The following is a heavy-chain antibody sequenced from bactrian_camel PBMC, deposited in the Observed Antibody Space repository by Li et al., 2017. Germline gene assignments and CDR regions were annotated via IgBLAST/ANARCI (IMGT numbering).Heavy chain of an antibody. V-gene: IGHV3S6*01. CDR1: GYPHSVAS. D-gene: IGHD6*01. CDR2: IYPFGSHT. Sequence: HVQLVESGGSSVETGGSLRLSCSVSGYPHSVASLAWFRQAPGKEREGVAAIYPFGSHTYYAGSVKGRFTISRDAAKNNLYLQMNSLQPEDTAMYYCAANRLGSSWCLARRPNDNIWGQGTQVTVS. CDR3: AANRLGSSWCLARRPNDNI. J-gene: IGHJ4*01.